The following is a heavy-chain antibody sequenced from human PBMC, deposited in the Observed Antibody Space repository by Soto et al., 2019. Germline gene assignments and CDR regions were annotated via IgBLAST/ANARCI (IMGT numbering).Heavy chain of an antibody. CDR3: AHNEGWGYSSGWHPGN. CDR2: IYHSGTT. V-gene: IGHV4-4*02. J-gene: IGHJ4*02. Sequence: QVQLQESGPGLVKPSGTLSVTCAVSGGYINSYNWWSWVRQPPGKGLEWIGEIYHSGTTTYNPSLKSRVTISVDKTKNQFSLNLTSVTAADTAVYYCAHNEGWGYSSGWHPGNWGQGTLVTVSS. CDR1: GGYINSYNW. D-gene: IGHD6-19*01.